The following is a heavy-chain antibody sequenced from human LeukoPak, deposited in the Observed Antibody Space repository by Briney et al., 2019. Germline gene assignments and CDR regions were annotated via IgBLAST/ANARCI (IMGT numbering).Heavy chain of an antibody. Sequence: GGSLNPPFPPLDSPPIVFALNGAARPQGKGLEWVSYISSSGSAIYYVDSVKGRFTVSRDNAKNSLFLQMNSPRAEDTAVYYCVRVKGSYFDYWGQGALVTVSS. J-gene: IGHJ4*02. D-gene: IGHD2-15*01. CDR3: VRVKGSYFDY. CDR1: DSPPIVFA. CDR2: ISSSGSAI. V-gene: IGHV3-48*01.